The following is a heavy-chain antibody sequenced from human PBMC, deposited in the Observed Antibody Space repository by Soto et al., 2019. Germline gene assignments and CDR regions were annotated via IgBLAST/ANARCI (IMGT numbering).Heavy chain of an antibody. CDR3: ATIVPITMIVVVRHVDAFDI. CDR2: FDPEDGET. V-gene: IGHV1-24*01. D-gene: IGHD3-22*01. CDR1: GYTLTELS. J-gene: IGHJ3*02. Sequence: ASVKVSCKVSGYTLTELSMHWVRQAPGKGLEWMGGFDPEDGETIYAQKFQGRVTMTEDTSTDTAYMELSSLRSEDTAVYYCATIVPITMIVVVRHVDAFDIWG.